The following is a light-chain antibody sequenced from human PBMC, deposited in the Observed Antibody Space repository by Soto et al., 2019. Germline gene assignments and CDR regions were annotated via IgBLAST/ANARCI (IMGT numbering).Light chain of an antibody. J-gene: IGKJ3*01. CDR3: QQYGRLPFT. CDR1: QHISNY. CDR2: GTS. Sequence: DIQMTQSPSPLSASVGDRVTITCQASQHISNYLNWYQQKPGKAPKLLIYGTSNLETGVPSRFSGSGSGTDFTLTITSLQPEDIATYHCQQYGRLPFTFGPGTKVDI. V-gene: IGKV1-33*01.